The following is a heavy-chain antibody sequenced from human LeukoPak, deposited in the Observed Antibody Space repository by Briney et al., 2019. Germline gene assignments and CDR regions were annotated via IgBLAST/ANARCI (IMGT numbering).Heavy chain of an antibody. J-gene: IGHJ6*02. D-gene: IGHD2-2*01. CDR2: INPNSGGT. V-gene: IGHV1-2*02. CDR3: ARDIVVVPAANLPYYYYGMDV. CDR1: GYTFTGYY. Sequence: LRASVKVSCKASGYTFTGYYMHWVRQAPGQGLEWMGWINPNSGGTNYAQKFQGRVTMTRDTSISTAYMELSRLRSDDMAVYYCARDIVVVPAANLPYYYYGMDVWGQGTTVTVSS.